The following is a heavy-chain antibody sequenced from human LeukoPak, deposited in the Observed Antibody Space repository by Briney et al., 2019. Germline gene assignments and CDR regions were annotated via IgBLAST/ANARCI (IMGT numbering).Heavy chain of an antibody. J-gene: IGHJ4*02. D-gene: IGHD3-22*01. V-gene: IGHV4-39*07. Sequence: SETLSLTCTVSGGSISSSSYYWGWIRQPPGRGLEWIGSIYYSGSTYYNPSLKSRVTISVDTSKNQFSLRLSSVTAADTAVYYCARVDYDTSGYYFGAFDYWGQGTLVTVSS. CDR1: GGSISSSSYY. CDR3: ARVDYDTSGYYFGAFDY. CDR2: IYYSGST.